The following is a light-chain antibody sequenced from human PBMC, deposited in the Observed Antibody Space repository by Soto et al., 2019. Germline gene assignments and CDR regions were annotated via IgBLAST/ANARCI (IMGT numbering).Light chain of an antibody. Sequence: DIQMTQSPSTLSASVGDRVTITCRASQSISSWLAWYQQKPGKAPKLLIYKASSLESGVPSRFSGSGSGTEFTLTISSLQPDDFATYFCQHYTNYPLTFGGGTKLE. CDR3: QHYTNYPLT. J-gene: IGKJ4*01. CDR1: QSISSW. CDR2: KAS. V-gene: IGKV1-5*03.